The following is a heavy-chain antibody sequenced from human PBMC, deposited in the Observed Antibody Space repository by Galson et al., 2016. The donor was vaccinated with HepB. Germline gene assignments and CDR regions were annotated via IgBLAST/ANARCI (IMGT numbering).Heavy chain of an antibody. CDR1: GFSFDEYA. CDR2: ISWNSDNI. CDR3: AKETLGR. V-gene: IGHV3-9*01. Sequence: SLRLSCAASGFSFDEYAMHWVRQAPGRGLEWVSGISWNSDNIDYADSGKGRFTISRDNAKNSLYLQMNSLRAEDTALYYCAKETLGRWGQGTLVTVSS. J-gene: IGHJ1*01.